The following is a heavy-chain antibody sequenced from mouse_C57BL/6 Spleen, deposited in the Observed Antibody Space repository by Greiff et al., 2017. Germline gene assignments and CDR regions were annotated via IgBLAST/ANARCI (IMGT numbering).Heavy chain of an antibody. CDR2: ISSGGSYT. V-gene: IGHV5-6*01. Sequence: EVKLVESGGDLVKPGGSLKLSCAASGFTFSSYGMSWVRQTPDKRLEWVATISSGGSYTDYPDSVKGRFTISRNNATNTLYLQMSSLKSEDTAMYYCARHLGQDFDYWGQGTTLTVSS. D-gene: IGHD3-3*01. CDR3: ARHLGQDFDY. J-gene: IGHJ2*01. CDR1: GFTFSSYG.